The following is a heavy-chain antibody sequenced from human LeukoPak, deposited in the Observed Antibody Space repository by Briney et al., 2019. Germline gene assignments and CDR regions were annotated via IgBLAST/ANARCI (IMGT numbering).Heavy chain of an antibody. CDR3: ARQGRSQAFDY. Sequence: LETLSLTCTVSGGSISSYYWSWIRQPPGKGLEWIGYTYYSGSTNYNPSLKSRVTISVDTSKNQFSLKLSSVTAADTAVYYCARQGRSQAFDYWGQGTLVTVSS. D-gene: IGHD3-3*01. J-gene: IGHJ4*02. CDR1: GGSISSYY. CDR2: TYYSGST. V-gene: IGHV4-59*08.